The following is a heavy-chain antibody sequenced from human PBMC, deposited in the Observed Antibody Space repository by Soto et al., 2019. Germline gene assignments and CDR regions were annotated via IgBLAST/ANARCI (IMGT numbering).Heavy chain of an antibody. Sequence: SETLSLTCTVSGDPVSSGSYYWTWIRQPPGKGLEWIGYSFYSGSTSYSPSLKSRVTISVDTSKNQFSLRLTSVTAADTALYYCAREADYSSLDYWGRGTLVTVSS. D-gene: IGHD4-4*01. CDR1: GDPVSSGSYY. CDR3: AREADYSSLDY. CDR2: SFYSGST. V-gene: IGHV4-61*01. J-gene: IGHJ4*02.